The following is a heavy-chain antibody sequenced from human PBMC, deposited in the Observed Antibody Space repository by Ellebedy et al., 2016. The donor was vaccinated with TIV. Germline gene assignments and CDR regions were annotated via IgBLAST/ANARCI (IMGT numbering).Heavy chain of an antibody. J-gene: IGHJ6*02. Sequence: SETLSLTXTVSGGSISSYYWSWIRQPPGKGLEWIGYIYYSGSTNYNPSLKSRVTISVDTSKNQFSLKLSSVTAADTAVYYCARGTGTYYYGSGSYYREARFGGAIKYYYYYGMDVWGQGTTVTVSS. D-gene: IGHD3-10*01. V-gene: IGHV4-59*12. CDR3: ARGTGTYYYGSGSYYREARFGGAIKYYYYYGMDV. CDR2: IYYSGST. CDR1: GGSISSYY.